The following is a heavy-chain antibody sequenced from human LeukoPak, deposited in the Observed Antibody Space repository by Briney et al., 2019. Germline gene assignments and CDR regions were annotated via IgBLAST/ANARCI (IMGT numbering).Heavy chain of an antibody. CDR2: IYYSGRT. J-gene: IGHJ4*02. CDR3: ARRDIVATIDS. CDR1: AGSISSSSYY. Sequence: KPSETLSLTCTVSAGSISSSSYYWAWIRQPPGKGLEWIGSIYYSGRTFYNPSLKSRLTISADTSKNQFSLTLTSVNAADTAVYYCARRDIVATIDSWGQGTLVTASS. V-gene: IGHV4-39*01. D-gene: IGHD5-12*01.